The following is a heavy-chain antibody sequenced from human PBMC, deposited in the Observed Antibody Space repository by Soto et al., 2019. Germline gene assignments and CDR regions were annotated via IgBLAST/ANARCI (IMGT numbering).Heavy chain of an antibody. Sequence: SETLSLTCTVSGGSISGYYWSWIRQPPGKGLEWIGFIYYSGSTNYNPSLKSRVTISVDTSKNQFSLKLSSVTAADTAVYYCARSPGIYFDYWGQGAMVTVSS. CDR2: IYYSGST. V-gene: IGHV4-59*01. J-gene: IGHJ4*02. CDR3: ARSPGIYFDY. D-gene: IGHD2-21*01. CDR1: GGSISGYY.